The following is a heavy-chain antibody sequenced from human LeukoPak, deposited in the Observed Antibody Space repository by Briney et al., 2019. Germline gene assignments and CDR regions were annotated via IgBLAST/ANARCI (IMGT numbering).Heavy chain of an antibody. Sequence: PSETLSLTCTVSGGSISSYYWSWIRQPPGKGLEWIGYIYYSGSTNYNPSLKSRVTISVDTSKNQFSLKLSSVTAADTAVYYCAREKIYCSSTSCYKWTNWFDPWGQGTLVTVSS. J-gene: IGHJ5*02. CDR1: GGSISSYY. CDR2: IYYSGST. V-gene: IGHV4-59*01. D-gene: IGHD2-2*01. CDR3: AREKIYCSSTSCYKWTNWFDP.